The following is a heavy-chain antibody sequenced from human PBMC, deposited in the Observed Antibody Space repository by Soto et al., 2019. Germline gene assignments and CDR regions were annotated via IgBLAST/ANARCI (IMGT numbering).Heavy chain of an antibody. Sequence: QVQLQESGPGLVKPSETLSLTCTVSGASISSFYWSWIRQPPGKGLEWIGYIFHSGSTNYNPSLKSRATISVDTSKNLFSLKLSSVTAADTAVDYCARDQNWSPLFDYWGQGTLGTVSS. V-gene: IGHV4-59*01. D-gene: IGHD3-3*01. CDR3: ARDQNWSPLFDY. J-gene: IGHJ4*02. CDR1: GASISSFY. CDR2: IFHSGST.